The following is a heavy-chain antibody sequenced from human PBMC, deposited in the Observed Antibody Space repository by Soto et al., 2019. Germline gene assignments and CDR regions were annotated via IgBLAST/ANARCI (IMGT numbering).Heavy chain of an antibody. CDR2: TYYRSKWYT. V-gene: IGHV6-1*01. CDR1: GDSVSSIIAA. CDR3: AGALTLPYYFDY. J-gene: IGHJ4*02. Sequence: PSQTLSLTCAISGDSVSSIIAAWNWIRQSPSRGLEWLGRTYYRSKWYTDYAVSVKSRIAINPDSSKNQFSLQLNSLTPEDTAVYYCAGALTLPYYFDYWGQGTLVTVSS.